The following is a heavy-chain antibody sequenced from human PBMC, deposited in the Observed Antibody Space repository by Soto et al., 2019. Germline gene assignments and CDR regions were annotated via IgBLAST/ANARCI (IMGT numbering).Heavy chain of an antibody. Sequence: EVQVVESGGGLVQPGGSLRLSCVASGFTVSKFYMSWVRQAPGKGLEWVSVIYSTGVTDSADSVKGRFSISRDSSKNTVYLQMNNLRSDDTAVYYCARYGDGYYGLDVWGQGTTVTVSS. V-gene: IGHV3-66*01. CDR3: ARYGDGYYGLDV. J-gene: IGHJ6*02. CDR2: IYSTGVT. CDR1: GFTVSKFY. D-gene: IGHD4-17*01.